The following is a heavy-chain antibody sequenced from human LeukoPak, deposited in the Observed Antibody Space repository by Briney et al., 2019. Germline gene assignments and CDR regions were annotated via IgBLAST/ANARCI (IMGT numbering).Heavy chain of an antibody. D-gene: IGHD6-13*01. CDR3: AESSSIQASAVLFDY. CDR2: ISGSGGST. V-gene: IGHV3-23*01. J-gene: IGHJ4*02. Sequence: GGSLRLSCAASGFTFSSNAMSWVRQAPGKGLEWVSAISGSGGSTYYADSVKGRFTISRDNSKNTLYLQMNSLRAEDTAVYYCAESSSIQASAVLFDYWGQGTLVTVSS. CDR1: GFTFSSNA.